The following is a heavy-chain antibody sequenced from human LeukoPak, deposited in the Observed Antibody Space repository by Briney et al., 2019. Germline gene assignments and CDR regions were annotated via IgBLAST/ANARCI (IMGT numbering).Heavy chain of an antibody. CDR3: ARVGVQRTFDY. V-gene: IGHV4-38-2*01. D-gene: IGHD5-18*01. J-gene: IGHJ4*02. CDR1: GYSISSGYY. Sequence: SETLSLTCAASGYSISSGYYWGWIRQPPGKGLEWIGSIYHSGSTYYNPSLKSRVTISVDTSKNQFSLKLSSVTAADTAVYYCARVGVQRTFDYWGQGTLVTVSS. CDR2: IYHSGST.